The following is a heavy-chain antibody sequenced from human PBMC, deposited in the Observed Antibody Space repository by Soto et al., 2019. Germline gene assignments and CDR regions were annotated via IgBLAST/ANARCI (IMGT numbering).Heavy chain of an antibody. CDR3: ARVASGSSSSGYYYYGMDV. V-gene: IGHV5-51*01. CDR2: IYPGDSDT. D-gene: IGHD6-6*01. J-gene: IGHJ6*02. CDR1: GYSFTSYW. Sequence: PGESLKISCKGSGYSFTSYWIGWVRQMPGKGLERMGIIYPGDSDTRYSPSFQGQVTISADKSISTAYLQWSSLKASDTAMYYCARVASGSSSSGYYYYGMDVWGQGTTVTVSS.